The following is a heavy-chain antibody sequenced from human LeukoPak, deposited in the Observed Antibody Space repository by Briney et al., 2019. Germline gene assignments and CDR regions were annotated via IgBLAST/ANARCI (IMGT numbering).Heavy chain of an antibody. D-gene: IGHD3-16*02. CDR1: GYTFTGNH. J-gene: IGHJ2*01. CDR2: IDPNSGGT. CDR3: AKEADIVSFDL. Sequence: ASVKVSCKASGYTFTGNHVHWLRQAPGQGLEWMGWIDPNSGGTKYAQKFQDRVAMTSDTPISTAYMELSGLRSDDTAVYFCAKEADIVSFDLWGRGTLVTVSS. V-gene: IGHV1-2*02.